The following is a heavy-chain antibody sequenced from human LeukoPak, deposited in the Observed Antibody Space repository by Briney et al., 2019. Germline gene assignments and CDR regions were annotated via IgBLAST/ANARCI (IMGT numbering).Heavy chain of an antibody. CDR1: GYTFTSYG. J-gene: IGHJ4*02. CDR3: ARLIAVAASFDY. D-gene: IGHD6-19*01. Sequence: ASVKVSCKASGYTFTSYGISWVRQAPGQGLEWMGWISAYNGNTNYAQKLQGRVTMTTGTSTSTADMELRSLRSDDTAVYYCARLIAVAASFDYWGQGTLVTVSS. V-gene: IGHV1-18*01. CDR2: ISAYNGNT.